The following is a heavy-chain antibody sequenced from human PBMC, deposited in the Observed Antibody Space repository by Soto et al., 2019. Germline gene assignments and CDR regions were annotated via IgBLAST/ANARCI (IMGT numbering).Heavy chain of an antibody. CDR3: ARDVEATAY. CDR1: GYTFTSYA. CDR2: INAGNGNT. J-gene: IGHJ4*02. V-gene: IGHV1-3*01. Sequence: QVQLVQSGAEVKKPGASVKVSCKASGYTFTSYAMHWVRQAPGQRLEWMGWINAGNGNTKYSQKFQGRFSITRDTSASRAYMELSRVRSEDTAVYYCARDVEATAYWGQGTLVTVSS. D-gene: IGHD1-26*01.